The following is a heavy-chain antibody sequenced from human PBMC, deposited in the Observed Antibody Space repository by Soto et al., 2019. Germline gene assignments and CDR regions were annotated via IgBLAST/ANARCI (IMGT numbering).Heavy chain of an antibody. Sequence: GGSLRLSCAASGFTFSGAWMNWVRQRPGKGLEWIGLIRSKTSGGTADYAAPVKGRFTVSRDDSKNTLYLQMNSLKTEDTAVYYCSRAGILTTPSYFDHWGQGTLVTVSS. CDR3: SRAGILTTPSYFDH. CDR2: IRSKTSGGTA. CDR1: GFTFSGAW. V-gene: IGHV3-15*01. D-gene: IGHD4-4*01. J-gene: IGHJ4*01.